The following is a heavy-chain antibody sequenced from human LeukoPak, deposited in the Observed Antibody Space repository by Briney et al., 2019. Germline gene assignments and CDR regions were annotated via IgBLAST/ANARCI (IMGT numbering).Heavy chain of an antibody. CDR1: GFTFSSYA. D-gene: IGHD3-22*01. J-gene: IGHJ6*02. V-gene: IGHV3-30*04. CDR2: ISYDGSNK. Sequence: HAGGSLRLSCAASGFTFSSYAMHWVRQAPGKGLEWVAVISYDGSNKYYADSVKGRFTISRDNSKNTLYLQMNSLRAEDTAVYYCARDGYDSSGYYYFRYYYYYGMDVWGQGTTVTVSS. CDR3: ARDGYDSSGYYYFRYYYYYGMDV.